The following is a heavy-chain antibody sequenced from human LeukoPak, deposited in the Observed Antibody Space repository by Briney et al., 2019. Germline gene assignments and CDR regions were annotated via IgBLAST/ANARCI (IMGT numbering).Heavy chain of an antibody. CDR3: ASYLVFGELLSRYYYYYMDV. CDR1: GGTFISYA. J-gene: IGHJ6*03. CDR2: IIPIFGTA. Sequence: ASVTVSFRAAGGTFISYAISWVRQAPGQGREWMGGIIPIFGTANYEQKFQGRVTITTHESTSTAYMELSSLRSEDTAVYYCASYLVFGELLSRYYYYYMDVWGKGTTVTVSS. D-gene: IGHD3-10*02. V-gene: IGHV1-69*05.